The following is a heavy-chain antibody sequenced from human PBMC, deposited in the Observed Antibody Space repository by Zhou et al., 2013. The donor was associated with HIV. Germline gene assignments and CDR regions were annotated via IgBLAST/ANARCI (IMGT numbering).Heavy chain of an antibody. CDR3: ARGDRNYGGTDY. D-gene: IGHD4-17*01. J-gene: IGHJ4*02. CDR1: GGTFSTYA. Sequence: QVQLVQSGAEVKKPGSSVKVSCKATGGTFSTYAFAWVRQAPGQGLEWMGWTNPNNGDTGYAQKFQGRVAITRDTSITTAYMELSSLRSDDTAVYYCARGDRNYGGTDYWGQGTLITVSS. V-gene: IGHV1-8*01. CDR2: TNPNNGDT.